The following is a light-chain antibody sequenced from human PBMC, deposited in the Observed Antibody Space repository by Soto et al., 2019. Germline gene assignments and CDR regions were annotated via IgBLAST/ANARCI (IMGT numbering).Light chain of an antibody. J-gene: IGKJ5*01. Sequence: EIVLAQSPATLSLSPWERATLSCGASQSVCFLVAWYQQKPGQPPRLLIYDASSRAAGIPARFSGSGSGTDSTLTISCLEPEVFTVYCCQQRSNWLTFGQGTRLE. CDR1: QSVCFL. CDR2: DAS. CDR3: QQRSNWLT. V-gene: IGKV3-11*01.